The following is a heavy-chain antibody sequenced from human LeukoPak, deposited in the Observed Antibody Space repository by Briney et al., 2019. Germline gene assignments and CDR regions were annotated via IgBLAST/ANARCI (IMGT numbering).Heavy chain of an antibody. CDR1: GFTFSSYW. V-gene: IGHV3-74*01. CDR3: ARAPSEIGGYYPEYFRH. CDR2: IKSDGST. D-gene: IGHD3-22*01. J-gene: IGHJ1*01. Sequence: GGSLRLSCAASGFTFSSYWMHWVRQAPGKGLVWVSRIKSDGSTNYADSVKGRFTISRDNAKNTVSLQMNSLRPEDTGVYYCARAPSEIGGYYPEYFRHWGQGTLVTVSS.